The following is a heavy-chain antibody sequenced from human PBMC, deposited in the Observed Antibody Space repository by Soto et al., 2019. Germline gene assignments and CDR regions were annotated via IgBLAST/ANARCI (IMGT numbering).Heavy chain of an antibody. V-gene: IGHV3-74*03. Sequence: GGSLRLSCAASGFTFSSYWMHWVRQAPGKGLVWVSRISDDGSSTTYADSVRGRFTISRDNANYTLYLQMNSLRAEDTAVYYCARDSTVTTIDYWGQGTLVTVSS. CDR1: GFTFSSYW. CDR2: ISDDGSST. CDR3: ARDSTVTTIDY. D-gene: IGHD4-4*01. J-gene: IGHJ4*02.